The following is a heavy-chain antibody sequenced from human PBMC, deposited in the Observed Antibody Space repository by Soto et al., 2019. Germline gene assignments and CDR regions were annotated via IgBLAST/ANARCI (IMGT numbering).Heavy chain of an antibody. J-gene: IGHJ4*02. CDR2: LNSDGSST. CDR1: GFTFSSYW. Sequence: EVQLVESGGGLVQPGGSLRLSCAASGFTFSSYWMHWVRQAPGKGLVWVSRLNSDGSSTNYADSVKGRFTISRDNAKNTLYLQMNSLRADDTAVYYCARGGGIATRGFDYWGQGTLVTVSS. D-gene: IGHD6-6*01. V-gene: IGHV3-74*01. CDR3: ARGGGIATRGFDY.